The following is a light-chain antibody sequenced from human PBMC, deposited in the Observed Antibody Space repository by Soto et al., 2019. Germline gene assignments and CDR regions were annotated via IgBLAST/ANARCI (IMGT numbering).Light chain of an antibody. CDR3: QSFDSSLSGVV. J-gene: IGLJ3*02. CDR1: SSNIGAGYD. CDR2: GNT. V-gene: IGLV1-40*01. Sequence: QAVVTQPPSVSGAPGQRVTISCTGNSSNIGAGYDVHWYHQVPGTAPKLLIYGNTNRPSGVPDRFSGSNSGTSASLAITGLQAEDEADYYCQSFDSSLSGVVFGGGTKLTVL.